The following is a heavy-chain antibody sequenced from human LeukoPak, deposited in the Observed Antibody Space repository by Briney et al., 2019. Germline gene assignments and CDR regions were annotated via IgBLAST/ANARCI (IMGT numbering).Heavy chain of an antibody. V-gene: IGHV1-69*04. CDR1: GGTFSSYA. D-gene: IGHD6-13*01. Sequence: ASVKVSCKASGGTFSSYAISWVRQAPGQGLESMGRIIPILGIANYAQKFQGRVTITADKSTSTAYMELSSLRSEDTAVYYCARAEQLVRAFDIWGQGTMVTVSS. CDR2: IIPILGIA. CDR3: ARAEQLVRAFDI. J-gene: IGHJ3*02.